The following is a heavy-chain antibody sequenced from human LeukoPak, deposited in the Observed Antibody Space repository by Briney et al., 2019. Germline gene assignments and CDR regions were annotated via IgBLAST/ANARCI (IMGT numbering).Heavy chain of an antibody. V-gene: IGHV4-59*12. D-gene: IGHD3-22*01. CDR2: IYYSGST. J-gene: IGHJ4*02. CDR3: ARGYDSSGEIDY. Sequence: SETLSLTCTVSGVSISSYYWSWIRQPPGKGLEWIGYIYYSGSTNYNPSLKSRVTISVDRSKNQFSLKLSSVTAADTAVYYCARGYDSSGEIDYWGQGTLVTVSS. CDR1: GVSISSYY.